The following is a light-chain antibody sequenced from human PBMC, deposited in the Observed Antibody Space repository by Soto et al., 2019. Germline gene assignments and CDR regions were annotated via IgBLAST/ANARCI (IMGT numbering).Light chain of an antibody. CDR1: QDIRTS. J-gene: IGKJ4*01. CDR3: QQAHSFPRT. Sequence: DIQMTQSPSSVSASVGDRVTITCRATQDIRTSLGWYQQKPGKAPKLLIYLSSTLAAGVPARFSGSGSGTDFTLTISSLQPEDFATYFCQQAHSFPRTFVGGTKVESK. CDR2: LSS. V-gene: IGKV1-12*01.